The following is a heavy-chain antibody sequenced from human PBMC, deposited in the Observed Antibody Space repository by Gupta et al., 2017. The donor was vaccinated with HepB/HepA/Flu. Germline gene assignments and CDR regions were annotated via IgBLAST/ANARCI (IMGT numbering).Heavy chain of an antibody. D-gene: IGHD3-3*01. CDR2: IKQDGSEK. V-gene: IGHV3-7*01. CDR1: GFTFSSYW. J-gene: IGHJ4*02. CDR3: ARHTGGLRFLEWLSYYFDY. Sequence: EVQLVESGGGLVQPGGSLRLSCAASGFTFSSYWMSWVRQAPGKGLEWVANIKQDGSEKYYVDSVKGRFTISRDNAKNSLYLQMNSLRAEDTAVYYCARHTGGLRFLEWLSYYFDYWGQGTLVTVSS.